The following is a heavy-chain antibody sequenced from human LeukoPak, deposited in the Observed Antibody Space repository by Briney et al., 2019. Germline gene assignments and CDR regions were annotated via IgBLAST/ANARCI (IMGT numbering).Heavy chain of an antibody. V-gene: IGHV1-46*01. D-gene: IGHD6-6*01. CDR3: ARMWAARRIYYFDF. Sequence: ASVKVSCKASGYTFTSYHVHWVRLAPGQGLEWMGIINPSSGSTTYAQKFQDRVTMTRDTSTSTVYMDLSSLRSEDTAVYYCARMWAARRIYYFDFWGQGTLVTVSS. CDR1: GYTFTSYH. CDR2: INPSSGST. J-gene: IGHJ4*02.